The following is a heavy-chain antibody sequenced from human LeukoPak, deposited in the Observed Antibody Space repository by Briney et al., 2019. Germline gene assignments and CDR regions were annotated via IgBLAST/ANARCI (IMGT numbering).Heavy chain of an antibody. Sequence: GGSLRLSCAASGFTFTSYWIHWVRQVPGKGLEWVSRIDGDGSSRSYADSVQGRFTISRDNGKKTVFLQMNSLSAEDTAVYYCARILDGYYYFGLDVWGQGTTVIVSS. CDR1: GFTFTSYW. CDR2: IDGDGSSR. V-gene: IGHV3-74*01. CDR3: ARILDGYYYFGLDV. D-gene: IGHD3/OR15-3a*01. J-gene: IGHJ6*02.